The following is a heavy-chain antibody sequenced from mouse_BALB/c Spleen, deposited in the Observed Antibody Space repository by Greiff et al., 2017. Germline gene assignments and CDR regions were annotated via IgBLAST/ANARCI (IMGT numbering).Heavy chain of an antibody. V-gene: IGHV3-2*02. CDR2: ISYSGST. CDR3: ARYGYDVGY. D-gene: IGHD2-2*01. Sequence: DVKLQESGPGLVKPSQSLSLTCTVTGYSITSDYAWNWIRQFPGNKLEWMGYISYSGSTSYNPSLKSRISITRDTSKNQFFLQLNSVTTEDTATYYCARYGYDVGYWGQGTTLTVSS. J-gene: IGHJ2*01. CDR1: GYSITSDYA.